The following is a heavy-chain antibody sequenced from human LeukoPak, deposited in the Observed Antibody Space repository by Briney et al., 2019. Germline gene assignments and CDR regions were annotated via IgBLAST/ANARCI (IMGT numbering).Heavy chain of an antibody. V-gene: IGHV3-30*02. CDR1: GFTFSSYG. CDR2: IRYDGSNK. CDR3: AKDLIPRWLQQDY. J-gene: IGHJ4*02. Sequence: GGSLRLSCAASGFTFSSYGMHWVRQAPGKGLEWVAFIRYDGSNKYYADSVKGRFTISRDNPKNTLYLQMNSLRAEDTAVYYCAKDLIPRWLQQDYWGQGTLVTVSS. D-gene: IGHD5-24*01.